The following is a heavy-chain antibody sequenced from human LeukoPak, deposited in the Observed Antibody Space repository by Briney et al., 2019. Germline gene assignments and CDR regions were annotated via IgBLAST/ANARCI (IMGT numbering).Heavy chain of an antibody. CDR2: IRYDGSNK. J-gene: IGHJ4*02. D-gene: IGHD2-21*01. CDR3: ASICGGDCRWDYYFDY. CDR1: GFTFSSYG. Sequence: GGSLRLSCAASGFTFSSYGMHWVRQAPGKGLEWVAFIRYDGSNKYYADSVKGRFTISRDNSKNTLYLQMNSLRAEDTAVYYCASICGGDCRWDYYFDYWGQGTLVTVSS. V-gene: IGHV3-30*02.